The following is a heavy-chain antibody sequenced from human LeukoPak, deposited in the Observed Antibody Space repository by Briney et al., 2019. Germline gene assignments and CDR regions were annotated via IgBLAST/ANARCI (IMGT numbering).Heavy chain of an antibody. CDR2: IYPDDSDT. CDR3: ARQVAATYFSDY. V-gene: IGHV5-51*01. Sequence: GESLKTSCKGSGYSFTNYWIGWVRQMPGKGLEWMGIIYPDDSDTRYSPSFQGQVTISADKSTSTACLQWSSLKASDTAMYYCARQVAATYFSDYWGQGTLVTVSS. CDR1: GYSFTNYW. D-gene: IGHD1-26*01. J-gene: IGHJ4*02.